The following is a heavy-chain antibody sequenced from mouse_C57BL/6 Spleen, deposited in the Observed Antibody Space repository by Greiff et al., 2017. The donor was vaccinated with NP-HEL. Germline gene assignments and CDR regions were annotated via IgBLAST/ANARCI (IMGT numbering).Heavy chain of an antibody. J-gene: IGHJ3*01. V-gene: IGHV14-1*01. CDR2: IDPEDGDT. CDR1: GFNITDYY. Sequence: VQLQQSGAELVRPGASVKLSCTASGFNITDYYMHWVKQRPEQGLEWIGRIDPEDGDTEYAPKFKGKATMTADTSSNTAYLQLSSLTSEDTAADYCTTEAQATACFAYWGQGTLVTVSA. D-gene: IGHD3-2*02. CDR3: TTEAQATACFAY.